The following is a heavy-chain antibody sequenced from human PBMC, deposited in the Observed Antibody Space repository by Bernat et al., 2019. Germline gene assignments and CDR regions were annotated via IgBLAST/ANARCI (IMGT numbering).Heavy chain of an antibody. CDR3: AGDWGSSSWYGAPSFDP. CDR2: ISSSSSYT. V-gene: IGHV3-11*06. J-gene: IGHJ5*02. Sequence: QVQLVESGGGLVKPGGSLRLSCAASGFTFSDYYMSWIRQAPGKGLEWVSYISSSSSYTNYADSVKGRFTISRDNAKNSLYLQMNSLRAEDTAVYYCAGDWGSSSWYGAPSFDPWGQGTLVTVSS. D-gene: IGHD6-13*01. CDR1: GFTFSDYY.